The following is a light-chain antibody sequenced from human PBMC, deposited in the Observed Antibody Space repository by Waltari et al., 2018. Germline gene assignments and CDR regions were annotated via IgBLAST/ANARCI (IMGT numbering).Light chain of an antibody. J-gene: IGKJ5*01. CDR3: QQYHEWPPLA. CDR2: GAS. V-gene: IGKV3-15*01. Sequence: EIVVTQSPATLSVSPGERATLFCRASHHVRNKLAWYQQKLGQAPRLLIYGASIRTTDFPTRFSGSGSETEFALTITNVQPEDFAIYYCQQYHEWPPLAFGQGTRLEI. CDR1: HHVRNK.